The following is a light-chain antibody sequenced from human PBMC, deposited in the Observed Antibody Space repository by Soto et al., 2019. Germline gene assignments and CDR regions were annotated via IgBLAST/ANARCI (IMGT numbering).Light chain of an antibody. CDR2: WAS. CDR1: QSTLSSANNKNH. J-gene: IGKJ4*01. Sequence: IVMTQTPDSLAVSLGERATINCKSSQSTLSSANNKNHLAWYQHKAGQTPRMLMYWASTRASGVPDRFSGSGSGTDFTLTISSLQAEDVSIYYCQQYYTNPLTFGGGTKVDIK. V-gene: IGKV4-1*01. CDR3: QQYYTNPLT.